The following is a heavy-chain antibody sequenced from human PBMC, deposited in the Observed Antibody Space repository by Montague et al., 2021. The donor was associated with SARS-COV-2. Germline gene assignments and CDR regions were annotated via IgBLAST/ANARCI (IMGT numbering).Heavy chain of an antibody. D-gene: IGHD6-19*01. Sequence: SETLSLTCTVAGGSISSSNYYWGWIRQPPGKGLEWIGSIFSSGSSLYNPSLKSRVTISVDTSKNQFSLRLSSVTAADTAVYYCVAEWLAKYYFDFWGQGTLVTVSS. V-gene: IGHV4-39*01. CDR1: GGSISSSNYY. J-gene: IGHJ4*01. CDR3: VAEWLAKYYFDF. CDR2: IFSSGSS.